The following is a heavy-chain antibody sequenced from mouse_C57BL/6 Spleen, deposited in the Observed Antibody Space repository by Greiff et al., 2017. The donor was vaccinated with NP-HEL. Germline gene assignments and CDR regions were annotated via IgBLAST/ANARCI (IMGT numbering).Heavy chain of an antibody. CDR2: IHPNSGST. D-gene: IGHD1-1*01. CDR1: GYTFTSYW. V-gene: IGHV1-64*01. J-gene: IGHJ3*01. Sequence: VQLQQPGAELVKPGASVKLSCKASGYTFTSYWMHWVKQRPGQGLEWIGMIHPNSGSTNYNEKFKSKATLTVDKSSSTAYMQLSSLTSEDSAVYYCAHGEDYYGSTFAYWGQGTLVTVSA. CDR3: AHGEDYYGSTFAY.